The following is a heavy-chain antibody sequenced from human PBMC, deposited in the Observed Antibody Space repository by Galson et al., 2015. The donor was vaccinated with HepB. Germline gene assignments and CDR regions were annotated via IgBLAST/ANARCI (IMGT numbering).Heavy chain of an antibody. J-gene: IGHJ4*02. CDR3: ARGGYCGGDCYLNYIDY. CDR2: IIPILGIA. CDR1: GGTFSSYT. D-gene: IGHD2-21*02. Sequence: SVKVSCKASGGTFSSYTISWVRQAPGQGLEWMGRIIPILGIANYAQKFQGRVTITADKSTSTAYMELSSLRSEDTAVYYCARGGYCGGDCYLNYIDYWGQGTLVTVSS. V-gene: IGHV1-69*02.